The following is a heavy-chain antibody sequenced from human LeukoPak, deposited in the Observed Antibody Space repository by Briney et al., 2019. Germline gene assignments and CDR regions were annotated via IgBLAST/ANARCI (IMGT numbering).Heavy chain of an antibody. CDR2: IYPGDSDT. D-gene: IGHD6-19*01. Sequence: GESPKISCKGSGYRFTNYWIGWVRQMPGKGLEWMGIIYPGDSDTRYSPSFQGQVTISADKSISTAYLQWSSLKASDTAMYYCARLTTYSSGWYGRAFDYWGQGTLVTVSS. J-gene: IGHJ4*02. CDR1: GYRFTNYW. V-gene: IGHV5-51*01. CDR3: ARLTTYSSGWYGRAFDY.